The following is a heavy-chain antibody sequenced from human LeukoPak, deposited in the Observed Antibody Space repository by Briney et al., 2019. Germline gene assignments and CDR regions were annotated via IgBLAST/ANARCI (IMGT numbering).Heavy chain of an antibody. D-gene: IGHD2-15*01. CDR1: GGSISSYY. CDR2: IYDNGAT. CDR3: ARYGFILRGYYMGGMDV. J-gene: IGHJ6*02. V-gene: IGHV4-4*09. Sequence: SETLSLTCTVSGGSISSYYWSWIRQPPGKGLEWIGYIYDNGATNYNPSLQSRVTISLDTSNNQFSLKLRSVTAADTAVYSCARYGFILRGYYMGGMDVWGQGATVTVSS.